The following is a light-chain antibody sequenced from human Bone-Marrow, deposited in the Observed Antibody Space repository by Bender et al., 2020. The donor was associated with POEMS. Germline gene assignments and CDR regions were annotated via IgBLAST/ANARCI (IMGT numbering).Light chain of an antibody. CDR3: CSFAGGPYV. V-gene: IGLV2-23*01. Sequence: QSALAQPASVSGSPGQSVSISCSGSRSDVGSYKVVSWYQQHPGKAPRLIIYEDSKRPSGVSSRFSASKSGNTASLTISGLQTEDEADYYCCSFAGGPYVFGTGT. CDR2: EDS. CDR1: RSDVGSYKV. J-gene: IGLJ1*01.